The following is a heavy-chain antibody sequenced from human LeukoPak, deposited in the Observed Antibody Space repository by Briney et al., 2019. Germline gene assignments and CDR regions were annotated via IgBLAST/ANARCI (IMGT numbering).Heavy chain of an antibody. J-gene: IGHJ4*02. V-gene: IGHV4-30-2*01. Sequence: SETLSLTCTVSGGSISSGGYYWSWIRQPPGKGLEWIGYIYHSGSTYYNPSLKSRVTISVDRSKNQFSLKLSSVTAADTAVYYCARDGAPGYADYWGQGTLVTVSS. CDR3: ARDGAPGYADY. CDR1: GGSISSGGYY. D-gene: IGHD5-12*01. CDR2: IYHSGST.